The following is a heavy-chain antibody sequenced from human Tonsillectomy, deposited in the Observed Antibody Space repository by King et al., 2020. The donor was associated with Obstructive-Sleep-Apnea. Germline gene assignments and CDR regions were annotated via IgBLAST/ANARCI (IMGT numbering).Heavy chain of an antibody. CDR2: LSGSGDNT. CDR3: ANLIRGSGTYRGYFYYGMDV. D-gene: IGHD3-10*01. CDR1: GFAFSGHA. J-gene: IGHJ6*02. V-gene: IGHV3-23*04. Sequence: VQLVESGGGLVQPGGSLRLSCAASGFAFSGHAMSWVRQAPGEGLEWVSFLSGSGDNTFYADSVTGRFTISRDNSKDTLYLQMNSLRAEDTAVYFCANLIRGSGTYRGYFYYGMDVWGQGTTVIVSS.